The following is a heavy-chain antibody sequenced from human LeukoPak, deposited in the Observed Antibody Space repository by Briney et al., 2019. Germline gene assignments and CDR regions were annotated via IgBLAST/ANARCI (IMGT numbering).Heavy chain of an antibody. Sequence: PSETLSLTCTVSGGSISSSSYYWGWIRQPPGKGLEWIGSIYYSGSTYYNPSLKSRVTISVDTSKNQFSLKLSSVSAADTAVYYCARRGSFLSYYGDYLGAFDIWGQGTMVTVSS. CDR1: GGSISSSSYY. CDR3: ARRGSFLSYYGDYLGAFDI. V-gene: IGHV4-39*01. D-gene: IGHD4-17*01. J-gene: IGHJ3*02. CDR2: IYYSGST.